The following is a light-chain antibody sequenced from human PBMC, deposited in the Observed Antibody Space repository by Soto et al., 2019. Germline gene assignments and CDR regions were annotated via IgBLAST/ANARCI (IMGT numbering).Light chain of an antibody. V-gene: IGKV1-13*02. CDR3: QQLETYPLT. CDR2: DVF. Sequence: AIQVTQSPSSLSASVGDTVTITCRASQGISSAFAWYQQKPGKVPRLLIYDVFNLQSGAPSRFSGRGSGTDFTLTISRLQPEDFATYYCQQLETYPLTFGQGTRLEVK. J-gene: IGKJ5*01. CDR1: QGISSA.